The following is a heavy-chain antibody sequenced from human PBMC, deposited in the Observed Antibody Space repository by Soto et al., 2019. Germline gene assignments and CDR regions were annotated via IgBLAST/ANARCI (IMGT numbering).Heavy chain of an antibody. J-gene: IGHJ4*02. CDR2: ISYSGGT. CDR1: GGSMSSHY. Sequence: SETLSLTCTVSGGSMSSHYWTWLRQPPGKGLEWIGYISYSGGTYYNPSLKSRVTISADTSRNQFSLKLSSVIAADTAVYYCARADPDASVGYWGQGTLVTVSS. D-gene: IGHD3-16*01. CDR3: ARADPDASVGY. V-gene: IGHV4-59*11.